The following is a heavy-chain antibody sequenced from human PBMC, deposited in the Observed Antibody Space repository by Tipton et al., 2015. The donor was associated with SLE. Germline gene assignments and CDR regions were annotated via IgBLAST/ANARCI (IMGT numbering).Heavy chain of an antibody. J-gene: IGHJ4*02. Sequence: SLRLSCADSGFSFDNYNKHWVRQPPGKGLEWVSIIRNDAAATSYADSVKGRFTISRDNSKKSLFLQMNSLKTEDTALYYCAKDYRGSIDYWGQGTLVTVSS. CDR1: GFSFDNYN. CDR2: IRNDAAAT. D-gene: IGHD3-10*01. CDR3: AKDYRGSIDY. V-gene: IGHV3-43*01.